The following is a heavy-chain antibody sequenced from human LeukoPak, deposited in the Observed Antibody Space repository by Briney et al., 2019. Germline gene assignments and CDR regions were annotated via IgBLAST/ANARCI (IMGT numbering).Heavy chain of an antibody. V-gene: IGHV3-30-3*01. CDR1: GFTFSSYA. CDR2: ISYDGSNK. Sequence: GGSLRLSCAASGFTFSSYAMHWVRQAPGKGLEWVAAISYDGSNKYYADSVKGRFTISRDNSKNTLYLQMNSLRAEDTAVYYCASIVGVRGYYYGMDVWGQGTTVTVSS. D-gene: IGHD1-26*01. CDR3: ASIVGVRGYYYGMDV. J-gene: IGHJ6*02.